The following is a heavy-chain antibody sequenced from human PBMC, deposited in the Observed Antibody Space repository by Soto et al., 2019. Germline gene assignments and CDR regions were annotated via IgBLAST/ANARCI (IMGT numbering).Heavy chain of an antibody. CDR1: GGSISSGGYY. Sequence: SEMLSLTCTVSGGSISSGGYYWSWIRQHPGKGLEWIGYIYYSGSTYYNPSLKSRVTISVDTSKNQFSLKLSSVTAADTAVYYCARSGYSSSWKVDYWGQGTLVTVSS. J-gene: IGHJ4*02. V-gene: IGHV4-31*03. CDR2: IYYSGST. D-gene: IGHD6-13*01. CDR3: ARSGYSSSWKVDY.